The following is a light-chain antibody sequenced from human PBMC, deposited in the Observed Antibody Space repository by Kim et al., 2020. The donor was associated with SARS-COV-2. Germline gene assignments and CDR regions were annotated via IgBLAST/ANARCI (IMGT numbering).Light chain of an antibody. CDR2: QDS. CDR3: QAWDSSTAHVV. J-gene: IGLJ2*01. V-gene: IGLV3-1*01. Sequence: SYELTQPPSVSVSPGQTASIPCSGDKLGDKYACWYQQKPGQSPVLVIYQDSKRPSGIPERFSGSNSGNTATLTISGTQAMDEADYYCQAWDSSTAHVVFGGGTQLTVL. CDR1: KLGDKY.